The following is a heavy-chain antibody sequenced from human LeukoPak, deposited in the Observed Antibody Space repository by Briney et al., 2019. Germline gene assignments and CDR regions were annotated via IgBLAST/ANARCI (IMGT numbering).Heavy chain of an antibody. CDR1: GYSISSGYY. J-gene: IGHJ6*03. CDR2: IYHSGST. CDR3: ARAGRYYYYMDV. Sequence: SETLSLTCTVSGYSISSGYYWGWIRQPPAKGLEWIGSIYHSGSTYYNPSLKSRVTISVDTSKNPFSLKLSSVTAADTAVYYCARAGRYYYYMDVWGKGTTVTVSS. V-gene: IGHV4-38-2*02.